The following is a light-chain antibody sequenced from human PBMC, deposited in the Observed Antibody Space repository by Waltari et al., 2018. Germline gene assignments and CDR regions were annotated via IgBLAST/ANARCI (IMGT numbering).Light chain of an antibody. CDR2: DAS. CDR1: QSVSTY. V-gene: IGKV3-11*01. CDR3: QQSSNWPLT. J-gene: IGKJ4*01. Sequence: EIVLTQSPATLSLSPGERATLSCRASQSVSTYLAWYQQKPGQAPRLLIYDASNRATGIPARFSGIGSGTDFTLAISSLEPEDFAVYYCQQSSNWPLTFGGGTKVEIK.